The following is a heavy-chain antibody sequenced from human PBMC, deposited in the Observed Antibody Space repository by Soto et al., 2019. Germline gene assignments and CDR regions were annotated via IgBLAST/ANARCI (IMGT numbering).Heavy chain of an antibody. CDR1: GFTFDDYA. J-gene: IGHJ3*02. Sequence: GGSLRLSCAASGFTFDDYAMHWVRQAPGKGLEWVSGISWNSGSIGYADSVKGRFTISRDNAKNSLYLQMNSLRAEDTALYYCAKDIGAGAAFDIWGQGTMVT. CDR3: AKDIGAGAAFDI. CDR2: ISWNSGSI. D-gene: IGHD3-3*01. V-gene: IGHV3-9*01.